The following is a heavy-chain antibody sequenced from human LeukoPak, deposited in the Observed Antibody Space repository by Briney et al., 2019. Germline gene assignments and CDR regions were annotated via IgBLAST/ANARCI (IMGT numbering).Heavy chain of an antibody. J-gene: IGHJ4*02. D-gene: IGHD6-6*01. V-gene: IGHV4-61*08. CDR3: ATARRGSTSTSPFY. CDR1: GDSVGSGDYY. CDR2: ISYSGSI. Sequence: SETLSLTCTVSGDSVGSGDYYWSWIRQPPGKGLEYIGFISYSGSINYNPSLQSRVTLSLDSSKSQFSLKLRSVTAADTAVYYCATARRGSTSTSPFYWGQGTLVTVSS.